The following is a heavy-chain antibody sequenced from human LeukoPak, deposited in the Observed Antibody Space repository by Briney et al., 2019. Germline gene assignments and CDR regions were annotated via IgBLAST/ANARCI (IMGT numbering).Heavy chain of an antibody. CDR2: IKQDGSEK. D-gene: IGHD3-10*01. Sequence: GGSLRLSCAASGVTFSSYWMSWVRQAPGTGLEWVANIKQDGSEKSYVDSVKGRFTISRDNAKSSMYMQMNSLRVEDTAVYYCARDGYASGSHDYWGQGTLVTVSS. J-gene: IGHJ4*02. CDR1: GVTFSSYW. CDR3: ARDGYASGSHDY. V-gene: IGHV3-7*04.